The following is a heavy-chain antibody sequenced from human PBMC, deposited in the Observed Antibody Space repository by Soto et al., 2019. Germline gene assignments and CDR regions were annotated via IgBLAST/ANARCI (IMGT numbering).Heavy chain of an antibody. J-gene: IGHJ6*02. V-gene: IGHV3-21*01. CDR1: GFTFSSYS. CDR2: ISSSSSYI. CDR3: ARDTAMVTGHYYYGMDV. Sequence: PGGSLRLSCAASGFTFSSYSMNWVRQAPGKGLEWVSSISSSSSYIYYADSVKGRFTISRDNAKNSLYLQMNSLRAEDTAVYYCARDTAMVTGHYYYGMDVWGQGTTVTSP. D-gene: IGHD5-18*01.